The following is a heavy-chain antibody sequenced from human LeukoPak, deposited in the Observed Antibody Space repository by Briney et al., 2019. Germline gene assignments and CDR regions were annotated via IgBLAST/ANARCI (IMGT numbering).Heavy chain of an antibody. V-gene: IGHV3-21*01. J-gene: IGHJ4*02. D-gene: IGHD3-10*01. CDR1: GFTFSSYS. CDR2: ISSSSSYI. CDR3: ARDGVLMVRGIDY. Sequence: GGSLRLSCAASGFTFSSYSMNWVRQAPGKGLEWVSSISSSSSYIYYADSVKGRFTISRDNAKNSLYLQMNSLRAEDTAVYYCARDGVLMVRGIDYWGQGTLVTVSS.